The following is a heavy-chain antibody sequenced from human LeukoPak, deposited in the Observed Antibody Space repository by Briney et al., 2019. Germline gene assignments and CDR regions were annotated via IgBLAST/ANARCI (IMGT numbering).Heavy chain of an antibody. J-gene: IGHJ4*02. CDR3: PRAPSGCGGICPFDW. CDR1: GGSINGFF. Sequence: PSETLSLTCTVSGGSINGFFWSWIRQAAGEGLEWIGRIHSSGMTNYNPSLKSRVTLSLDTSKNQFSLKLTSVTAADTAVYYCPRAPSGCGGICPFDWWGQGNLVTVSS. V-gene: IGHV4-4*07. D-gene: IGHD2-15*01. CDR2: IHSSGMT.